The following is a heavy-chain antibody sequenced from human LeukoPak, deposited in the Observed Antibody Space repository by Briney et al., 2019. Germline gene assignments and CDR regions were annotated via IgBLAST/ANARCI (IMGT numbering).Heavy chain of an antibody. CDR1: GGSVSSNSAV. V-gene: IGHV6-1*01. J-gene: IGHJ3*02. CDR3: ATVGRLDAFDI. Sequence: SQTLSLTCAISGGSVSSNSAVWNWIRQSPSRGLEWLGRTYYRSKWYSDYAVSVRSRITITPDTSKNQFSLQLNSVTPEDTAVYYCATVGRLDAFDIWGQGTMVTVSS. CDR2: TYYRSKWYS.